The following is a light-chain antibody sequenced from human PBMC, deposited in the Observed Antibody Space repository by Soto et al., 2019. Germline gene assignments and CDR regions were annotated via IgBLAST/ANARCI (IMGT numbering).Light chain of an antibody. CDR1: QSVSSY. CDR3: QQRSNWSRT. J-gene: IGKJ1*01. Sequence: EIVLTQSPATLSLSPGERATLSCRASQSVSSYLAWYQQKPGQAPRLLIYDASNRATGIPARFSGSGSGTDFTLTIGSLEPEDFAVYYCQQRSNWSRTFGQGTKVEIK. CDR2: DAS. V-gene: IGKV3-11*01.